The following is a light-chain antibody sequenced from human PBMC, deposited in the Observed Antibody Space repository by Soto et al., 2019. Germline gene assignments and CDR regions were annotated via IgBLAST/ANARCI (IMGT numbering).Light chain of an antibody. Sequence: EIVMTQSPATLSVSPGERANIYCRASQRVSSNLAWYQQKPGQAPRFLIYGASTRATGIPARFSGSGSGTEFTLTFSSLQSEDFAVYYCQQYNNWPRTFGQGTKV. CDR1: QRVSSN. V-gene: IGKV3-15*01. CDR2: GAS. CDR3: QQYNNWPRT. J-gene: IGKJ1*01.